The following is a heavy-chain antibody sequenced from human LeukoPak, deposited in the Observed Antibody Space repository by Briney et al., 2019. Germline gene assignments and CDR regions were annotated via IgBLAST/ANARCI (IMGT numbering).Heavy chain of an antibody. V-gene: IGHV3-7*01. CDR2: IKQDGSET. D-gene: IGHD6-13*01. CDR3: ARDQVLVREDFDY. CDR1: GFTFGSFW. Sequence: PGEPLRLSCAASGFTFGSFWMTWVRQAPGKGLEWVASIKQDGSETYYVDSVKGRFTISRDNAKNSLYLQMSSLRAEDTAAYYCARDQVLVREDFDYWGQGTLVTVSS. J-gene: IGHJ4*02.